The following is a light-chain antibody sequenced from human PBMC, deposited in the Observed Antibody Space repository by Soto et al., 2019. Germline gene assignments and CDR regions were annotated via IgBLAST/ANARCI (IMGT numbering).Light chain of an antibody. CDR3: CSYAGQTVF. CDR1: SSHIGSSNF. CDR2: EDD. J-gene: IGLJ2*01. Sequence: QSALTQPASVSGSPGQSITISCTVTSSHIGSSNFVSWYQQLPGKAPKLMIYEDDKRPSGVSNRYSGSKSGNTASLTVSGLQAEDEGDYYCCSYAGQTVFFAGGTKLTVL. V-gene: IGLV2-23*01.